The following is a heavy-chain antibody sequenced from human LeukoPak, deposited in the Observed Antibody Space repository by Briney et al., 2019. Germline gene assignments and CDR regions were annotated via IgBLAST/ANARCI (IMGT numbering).Heavy chain of an antibody. D-gene: IGHD5-18*01. V-gene: IGHV3-21*01. CDR1: GFTFSSYS. J-gene: IGHJ4*02. CDR3: ARGEYSYGYNY. CDR2: ISSSSSYI. Sequence: GGSLRLSCAASGFTFSSYSMNWVRQAPGKGLEWVSSISSSSSYIYYADSVKGRFTISRDHAKNSLYLQVNSLRAKDTAVYYCARGEYSYGYNYWGQGTLVTVSS.